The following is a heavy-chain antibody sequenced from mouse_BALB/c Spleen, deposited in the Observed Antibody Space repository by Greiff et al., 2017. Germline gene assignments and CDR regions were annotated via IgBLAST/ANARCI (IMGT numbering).Heavy chain of an antibody. D-gene: IGHD2-4*01. CDR1: GYTFTSYW. CDR3: ASGSMITTRYFDV. Sequence: QVQLKESGAELAKPGASVKMSCKASGYTFTSYWMHWVKQRPGQGLEWIGYINPSTGYTEYNQKFKDKATLTADKSSSTAYMQLSSLTSEDSAVYYCASGSMITTRYFDVWGAGTTVTVSS. J-gene: IGHJ1*01. V-gene: IGHV1-7*01. CDR2: INPSTGYT.